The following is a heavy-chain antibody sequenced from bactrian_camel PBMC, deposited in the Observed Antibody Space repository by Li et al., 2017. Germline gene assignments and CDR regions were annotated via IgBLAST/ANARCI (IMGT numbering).Heavy chain of an antibody. CDR1: GVTFSNHY. CDR3: VRRQDGGPWSQQAFLY. D-gene: IGHD3*01. Sequence: HVQLVESGGDLVQPGGSLRLSCEASGVTFSNHYMTWVRQAPGKGLEWVSSIYRDGSITYYEDSVKGRFTISRDNAKNTVWLQMNSLKPEDTANYYCVRRQDGGPWSQQAFLYWGQGTQVTVS. V-gene: IGHV3S5*01. CDR2: IYRDGSIT. J-gene: IGHJ4*01.